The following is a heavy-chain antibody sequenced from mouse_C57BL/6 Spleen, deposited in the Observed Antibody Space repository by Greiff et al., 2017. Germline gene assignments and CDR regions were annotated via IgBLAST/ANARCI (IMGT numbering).Heavy chain of an antibody. V-gene: IGHV1-42*01. D-gene: IGHD2-4*01. J-gene: IGHJ3*01. CDR2: INPSTGGT. CDR3: ARGGDDYDGAWFAY. CDR1: GYSFTGYY. Sequence: VHVKQSGPELVKPGASVKISCKASGYSFTGYYMNWVKQSPEKSLEWIGEINPSTGGTTYNQKFKAKATLTVDKSSSTAYMQLKSLTSEDSAVYDCARGGDDYDGAWFAYWGQGTLVTVSA.